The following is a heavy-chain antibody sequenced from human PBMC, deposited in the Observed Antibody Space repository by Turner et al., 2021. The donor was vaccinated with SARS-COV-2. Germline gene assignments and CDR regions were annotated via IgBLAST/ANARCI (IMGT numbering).Heavy chain of an antibody. CDR2: ISYAGNIK. J-gene: IGHJ3*02. D-gene: IGHD1-26*01. CDR1: GFTFSSYT. V-gene: IGHV3-30*04. Sequence: QVQLVESGGGVVQPGRSLRLSCAASGFTFSSYTMYWVRQAPGKGLEWGALISYAGNIKQYADSGKGRLTISRDNSKNTVYLQMNSLGAEDTAVYYCASATRGGTYYYSAFDIWGQGTMVTVSS. CDR3: ASATRGGTYYYSAFDI.